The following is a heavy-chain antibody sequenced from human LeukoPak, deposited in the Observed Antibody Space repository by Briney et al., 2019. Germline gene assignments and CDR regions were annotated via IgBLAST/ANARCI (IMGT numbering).Heavy chain of an antibody. J-gene: IGHJ4*02. V-gene: IGHV3-7*01. CDR2: IKQDGSEK. D-gene: IGHD3-3*01. CDR3: ARSNYYFWSGYLYYLDY. Sequence: GGSLRLSCAASGFTFSTYWMSWVRQAPGKGLERVANIKQDGSEKYYVDSVKGRFTISRDNAKNSLYLQMNSLRAEDTAVYYCARSNYYFWSGYLYYLDYWGQGTLVTVSS. CDR1: GFTFSTYW.